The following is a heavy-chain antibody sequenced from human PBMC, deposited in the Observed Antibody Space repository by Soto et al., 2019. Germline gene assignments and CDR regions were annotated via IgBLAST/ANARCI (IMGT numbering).Heavy chain of an antibody. CDR3: ARGAKYPWYCSGGSCYSHYYYYYGMDV. D-gene: IGHD2-15*01. CDR1: GGTFSSHA. CDR2: VIPLFGTA. V-gene: IGHV1-69*01. J-gene: IGHJ6*02. Sequence: SVKVSRKASGGTFSSHAISWVRQAPGQRVEGVGGVIPLFGTANYAQKFQGRVTITADESTSTAYMELSSLRSEDTAVYYCARGAKYPWYCSGGSCYSHYYYYYGMDVWGQGTTVTVSS.